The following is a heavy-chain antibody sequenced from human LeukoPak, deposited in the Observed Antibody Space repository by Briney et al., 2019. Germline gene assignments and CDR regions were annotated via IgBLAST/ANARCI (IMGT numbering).Heavy chain of an antibody. D-gene: IGHD3-22*01. CDR3: ARAGSRYYDSSGYGPLDAFDI. J-gene: IGHJ3*02. V-gene: IGHV1-18*01. CDR1: GYTFTSYG. CDR2: ISAYNGNT. Sequence: ASVKVSCKASGYTFTSYGISWVRQAPGQGLEWMGWISAYNGNTNYAQKLQGRVTMTTDTSTSTAYMELRSLRSDDTAVYYCARAGSRYYDSSGYGPLDAFDIWGQGTMVTVSS.